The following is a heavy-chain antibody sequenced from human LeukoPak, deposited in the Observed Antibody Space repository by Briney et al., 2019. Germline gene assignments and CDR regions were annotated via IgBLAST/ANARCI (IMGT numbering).Heavy chain of an antibody. CDR1: GYSISSGYY. CDR2: IYHSGST. V-gene: IGHV4-38-2*02. J-gene: IGHJ4*02. D-gene: IGHD3-16*01. Sequence: SETLSLTCTVSGYSISSGYYWGWIRQPPGKGLEWIGSIYHSGSTYYNPSLKSRVTISVDTSKNQLSLKLSSVTAADTAVYYCARGLMGGVDYWGQGTLVTVSS. CDR3: ARGLMGGVDY.